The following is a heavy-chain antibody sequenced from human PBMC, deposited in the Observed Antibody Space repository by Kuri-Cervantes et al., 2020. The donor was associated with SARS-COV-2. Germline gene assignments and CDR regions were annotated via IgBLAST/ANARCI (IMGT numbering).Heavy chain of an antibody. D-gene: IGHD2-8*01. V-gene: IGHV3-23*01. CDR1: GFTFSDHY. CDR2: ISGSGGST. CDR3: ARDRAAWKWSQNPYYFEY. J-gene: IGHJ4*02. Sequence: GGSLRLSCAASGFTFSDHYMSWIRQAPGKGLEWVSAISGSGGSTYYADSVKGRFTISRDNSKNTLYLQMNSLRAEDTAVYYCARDRAAWKWSQNPYYFEYWGRGTLVTVSS.